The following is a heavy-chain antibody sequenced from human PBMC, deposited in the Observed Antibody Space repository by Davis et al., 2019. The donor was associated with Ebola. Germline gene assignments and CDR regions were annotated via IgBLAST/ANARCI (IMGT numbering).Heavy chain of an antibody. CDR1: GYTFKSYD. V-gene: IGHV1-8*01. Sequence: ASVKVSCKASGYTFKSYDIHWVRQATGQGLEWMGWMNPNSGNTGYAQEFKGRVTMTRDTPISTAYMELSSLRSDDTAVYFCARSSSWYPLDYWGQGTLVTVSS. CDR3: ARSSSWYPLDY. D-gene: IGHD6-13*01. CDR2: MNPNSGNT. J-gene: IGHJ4*02.